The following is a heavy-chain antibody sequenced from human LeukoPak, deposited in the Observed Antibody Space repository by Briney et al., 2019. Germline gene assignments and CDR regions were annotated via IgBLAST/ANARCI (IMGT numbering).Heavy chain of an antibody. CDR1: GGSISSYY. V-gene: IGHV4-4*07. Sequence: SETLSLTCTVSGGSISSYYWSWIRQPAGKGLEWIGRIYTSGSTNYNPSLKSRVTMSVDTSKNQFSLKLSSVTAADTAVYYCASGRYSSSVGYYYYYMDVWGKGTTVTVSS. D-gene: IGHD6-6*01. CDR2: IYTSGST. CDR3: ASGRYSSSVGYYYYYMDV. J-gene: IGHJ6*03.